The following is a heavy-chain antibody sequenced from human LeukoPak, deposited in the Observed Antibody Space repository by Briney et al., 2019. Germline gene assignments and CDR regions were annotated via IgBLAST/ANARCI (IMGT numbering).Heavy chain of an antibody. CDR2: ILGGGGTT. J-gene: IGHJ4*02. Sequence: PGGSLRLSCVASGFTFNYYAMNWVRQAPGKGLEWVSAILGGGGTTSYADSVKGRFTISRDNSKNTLYLQMNSLRAEDTAVYYCARESGWQQLASYYFDYWGQGTLVTVSS. V-gene: IGHV3-23*01. D-gene: IGHD6-13*01. CDR3: ARESGWQQLASYYFDY. CDR1: GFTFNYYA.